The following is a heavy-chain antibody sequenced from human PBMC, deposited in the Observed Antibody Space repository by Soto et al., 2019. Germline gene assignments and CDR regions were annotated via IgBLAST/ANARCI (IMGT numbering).Heavy chain of an antibody. Sequence: ASVKVSCKASGYTFTSYGISWVRQAPGQGLEWMGWISAYNGNTNYAQKLQGRVTMTTDTSTSTAYMELRSLRSDDTAVYYCARVNERVAPITMIVAGLDYWGQGTLVTVSS. D-gene: IGHD3-22*01. CDR1: GYTFTSYG. CDR2: ISAYNGNT. CDR3: ARVNERVAPITMIVAGLDY. V-gene: IGHV1-18*01. J-gene: IGHJ4*02.